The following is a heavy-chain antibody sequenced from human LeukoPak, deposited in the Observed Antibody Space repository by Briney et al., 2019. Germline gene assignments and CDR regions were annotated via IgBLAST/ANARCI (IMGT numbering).Heavy chain of an antibody. CDR2: ISAGNTT. V-gene: IGHV3-53*01. Sequence: GGSLRLSCVVSGFSVSINYMNWVRQAPGKGLEWVSVISAGNTTSYADSVKGRFTISRDSSKNTVYLQMDSLGAADTAVYFCARDLTPGGLDYWGQGTLVTVSS. CDR1: GFSVSINY. J-gene: IGHJ4*02. CDR3: ARDLTPGGLDY. D-gene: IGHD3-9*01.